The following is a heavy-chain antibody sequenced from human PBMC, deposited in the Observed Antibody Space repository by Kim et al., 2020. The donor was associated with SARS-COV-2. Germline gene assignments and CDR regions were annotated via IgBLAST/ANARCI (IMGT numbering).Heavy chain of an antibody. CDR3: ARGYCSSTSCYYLDDTFDY. CDR1: GFTFSSYA. Sequence: GGSLRLSCAASGFTFSSYAMHWVRQAPGKGLEWVAVISYDGSNKYYADSVKGRFTISRDNSKNTLYLQMNSLRAEDTAVYYCARGYCSSTSCYYLDDTFDYWGQGTLVTVSS. V-gene: IGHV3-30*04. J-gene: IGHJ4*02. D-gene: IGHD2-2*01. CDR2: ISYDGSNK.